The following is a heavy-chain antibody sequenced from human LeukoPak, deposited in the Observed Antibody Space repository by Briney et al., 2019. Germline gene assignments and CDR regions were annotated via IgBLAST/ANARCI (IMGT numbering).Heavy chain of an antibody. CDR2: INHSGST. CDR1: GGSFSGYY. D-gene: IGHD3-3*01. V-gene: IGHV4-34*01. CDR3: SRTYYDFFSSYYYAGNNYYYYGMDV. Sequence: SETLSLTCAVYGGSFSGYYWSWIRQPPGKGLEWIGEINHSGSTNYNPSLKSRVTISVDTSKNQFSLKLSSVTAAATAVYYCSRTYYDFFSSYYYAGNNYYYYGMDVWGQGTTVTVSS. J-gene: IGHJ6*02.